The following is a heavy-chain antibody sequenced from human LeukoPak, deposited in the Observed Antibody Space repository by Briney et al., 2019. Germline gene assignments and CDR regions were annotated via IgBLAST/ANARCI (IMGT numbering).Heavy chain of an antibody. D-gene: IGHD3-22*01. CDR3: AREDSSGFEDY. J-gene: IGHJ4*02. V-gene: IGHV4-34*01. Sequence: SQTLSLTCTVYGGSFSGYYWSWIRQPPGKGLEWIGEINHSGSTNYNPSLKSRVTISVDTSKNQFSLKLSSVTAADTAVYYCAREDSSGFEDYWGQGTLVTVSS. CDR2: INHSGST. CDR1: GGSFSGYY.